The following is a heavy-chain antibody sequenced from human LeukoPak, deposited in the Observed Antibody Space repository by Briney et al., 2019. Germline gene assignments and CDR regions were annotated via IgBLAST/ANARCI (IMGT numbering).Heavy chain of an antibody. J-gene: IGHJ6*03. CDR3: ASTRFVNWIHVGYMDV. CDR1: GGSISSSSYY. Sequence: SETPSLTCTVSGGSISSSSYYWGWIRQSPGKGLEWIGSIYYTGSAYYNPSLKSRVTISLDTPKNQFSLKVSSVTAADTAVYYCASTRFVNWIHVGYMDVWGRGTTVTVSS. V-gene: IGHV4-39*07. CDR2: IYYTGSA. D-gene: IGHD5-18*01.